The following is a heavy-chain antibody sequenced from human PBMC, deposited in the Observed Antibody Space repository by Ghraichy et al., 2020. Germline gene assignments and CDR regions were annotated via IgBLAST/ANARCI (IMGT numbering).Heavy chain of an antibody. D-gene: IGHD5-12*01. CDR3: ARDVSGSLDY. J-gene: IGHJ4*02. Sequence: ASVKVSCKASGYTFTDYSMHWVRQAPGQGLEWMALINPSSGGTYYAQNLQGRVTMTRDTSITTAYMELSGLTSDDTAVYYCARDVSGSLDYWGPGTLVTVSS. CDR2: INPSSGGT. V-gene: IGHV1-2*02. CDR1: GYTFTDYS.